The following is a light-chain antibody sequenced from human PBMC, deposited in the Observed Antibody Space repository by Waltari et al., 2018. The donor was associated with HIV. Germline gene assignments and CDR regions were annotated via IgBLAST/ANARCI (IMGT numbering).Light chain of an antibody. Sequence: EIVMTQPPDSLAAYLGERAPVTCTSSRTVLYNRNYLAWYQQKPGQAPKVLIYWVSTRSFGVPDRFSGSGSGTDFSLTISRVHADDVAIYYCQQYYTLRSTFGGGTKIEI. CDR3: QQYYTLRST. J-gene: IGKJ4*01. CDR2: WVS. V-gene: IGKV4-1*01. CDR1: RTVLYNRNY.